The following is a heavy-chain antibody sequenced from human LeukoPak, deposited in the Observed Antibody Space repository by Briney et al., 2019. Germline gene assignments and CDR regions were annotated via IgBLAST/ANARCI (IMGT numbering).Heavy chain of an antibody. V-gene: IGHV1-18*01. CDR2: ISAYNGIT. Sequence: ASVKVSCKASGYTFTSYGISWVRQAPRQGLEWMGWISAYNGITNYAQKLQGRVTMTTDTSTSTAYMELRSLRSDDTAVYYCATELSYYYDSSGYKYYFDYWGQGTLVTVSS. D-gene: IGHD3-22*01. CDR3: ATELSYYYDSSGYKYYFDY. J-gene: IGHJ4*02. CDR1: GYTFTSYG.